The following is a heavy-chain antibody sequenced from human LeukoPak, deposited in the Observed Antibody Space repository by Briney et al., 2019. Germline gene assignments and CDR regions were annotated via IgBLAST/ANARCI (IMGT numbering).Heavy chain of an antibody. Sequence: PGGSLRLSCAASGFTFSSYGMHWVRQAPGKGLEWVSAITGSGGRTYYADSVKGRFTISRDNSKNTLYLQMNSLRAEDTAIYYCAKGTLGYCSGASCYPLDYWGQGTLVTVSS. CDR1: GFTFSSYG. J-gene: IGHJ4*02. V-gene: IGHV3-23*01. D-gene: IGHD2-15*01. CDR2: ITGSGGRT. CDR3: AKGTLGYCSGASCYPLDY.